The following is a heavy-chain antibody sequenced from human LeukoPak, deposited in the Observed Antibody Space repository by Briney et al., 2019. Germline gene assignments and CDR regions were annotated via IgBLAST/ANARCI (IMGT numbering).Heavy chain of an antibody. V-gene: IGHV3-23*01. Sequence: GGSLRLSCAASGFTFNSYVMSWVRQAAGKGLEWVSGISASGGTTYYADSVKGRFTISRDNSKNTLSLQMDSLRGDDTAAYYCARFLDTTGYYFGYWGQGALVTVSS. CDR1: GFTFNSYV. CDR2: ISASGGTT. D-gene: IGHD3-22*01. CDR3: ARFLDTTGYYFGY. J-gene: IGHJ4*02.